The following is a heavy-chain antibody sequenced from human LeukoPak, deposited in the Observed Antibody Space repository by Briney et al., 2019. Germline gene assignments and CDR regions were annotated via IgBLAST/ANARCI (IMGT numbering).Heavy chain of an antibody. CDR1: GGSISSSRYY. D-gene: IGHD5-24*01. CDR2: MYYSGST. Sequence: PSETLSLTCTVSGGSISSSRYYWGWIRQPPGKGLEWIGSMYYSGSTYYNPSLKSRVTISVDTSKNQFSLKLSSVTAADTAVYYCASLRDGYNFDYWGQGNLVTVSS. CDR3: ASLRDGYNFDY. J-gene: IGHJ4*02. V-gene: IGHV4-39*01.